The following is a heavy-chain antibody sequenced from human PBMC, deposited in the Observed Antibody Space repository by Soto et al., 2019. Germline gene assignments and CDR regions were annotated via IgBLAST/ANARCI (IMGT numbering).Heavy chain of an antibody. J-gene: IGHJ5*02. CDR1: GGSISSGGYS. CDR2: TYQSGST. V-gene: IGHV4-30-2*01. CDR3: ARLSASLPRNNWFDP. Sequence: QLQLQESGSGLVKPSQTLSLTCAVSGGSISSGGYSWSWIRQPPGRDLEWIGYTYQSGSTYYNPSLEIRVTISVDRSKNQFSLRLNSVTASDMDVYYCARLSASLPRNNWFDPWGQGTLVTVTS. D-gene: IGHD6-13*01.